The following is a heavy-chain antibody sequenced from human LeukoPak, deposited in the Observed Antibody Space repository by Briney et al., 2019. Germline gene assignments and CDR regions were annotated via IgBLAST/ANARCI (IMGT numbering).Heavy chain of an antibody. Sequence: SVKVSCKASGGTFSSYTISWVRQAPGQGLEWMGRITPILGIANYAQKFQGRVTITADKSTSTAYMELSSLRSEDTAVYYCARGNHGDYYFDYWGQGTLVTVSS. J-gene: IGHJ4*02. V-gene: IGHV1-69*02. CDR1: GGTFSSYT. CDR3: ARGNHGDYYFDY. D-gene: IGHD4-17*01. CDR2: ITPILGIA.